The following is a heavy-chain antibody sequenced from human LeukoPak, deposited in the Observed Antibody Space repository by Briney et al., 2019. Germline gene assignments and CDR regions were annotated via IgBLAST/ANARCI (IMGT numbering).Heavy chain of an antibody. CDR3: ARGGHSSFDY. J-gene: IGHJ4*02. CDR1: GFTFSNFW. Sequence: PGGSLRLSCAASGFTFSNFWLHWVRQAPGKGLGWVSRITSDGSNINYADSVQGRFTISRDNAKNTLYLQMNSLRAEDTAVYYWARGGHSSFDYWGQGALVTVSS. V-gene: IGHV3-74*01. D-gene: IGHD3-16*01. CDR2: ITSDGSNI.